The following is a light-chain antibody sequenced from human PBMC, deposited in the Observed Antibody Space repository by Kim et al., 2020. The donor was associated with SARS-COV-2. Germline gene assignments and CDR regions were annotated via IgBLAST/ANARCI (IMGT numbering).Light chain of an antibody. CDR3: QAWDSNTGV. CDR1: RLGNKY. V-gene: IGLV3-1*01. Sequence: SYELTQPPPVSVSPGQTATITCSGDRLGNKYASWYQHKPGQSPLLVIYQDNERPSGVPGRFSGSNSGNTATLTISETQPMDDADYYCQAWDSNTGVFGPG. J-gene: IGLJ1*01. CDR2: QDN.